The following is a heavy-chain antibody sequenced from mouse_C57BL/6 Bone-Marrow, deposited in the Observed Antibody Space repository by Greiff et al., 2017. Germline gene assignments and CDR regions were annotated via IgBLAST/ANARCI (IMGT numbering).Heavy chain of an antibody. CDR3: ARWGSNLGYYYAMDY. V-gene: IGHV1-82*01. CDR2: IYPGDGDT. Sequence: VKLVESGPELVKPGASVKISCKASGYAFSSSWMNWVKQRPGKGLEWIGRIYPGDGDTNYNGKFKGKATLTADKSSSTAYMQLSSLTSEDSAVYFCARWGSNLGYYYAMDYWGQGTSVTVSS. CDR1: GYAFSSSW. D-gene: IGHD2-5*01. J-gene: IGHJ4*01.